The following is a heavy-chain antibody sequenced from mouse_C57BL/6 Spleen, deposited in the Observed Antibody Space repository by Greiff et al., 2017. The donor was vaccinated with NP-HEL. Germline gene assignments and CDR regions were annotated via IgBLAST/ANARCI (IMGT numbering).Heavy chain of an antibody. CDR3: SRGYYGSPPYFDV. Sequence: EVQLQQSGAELVRPGASVKLSCTASGFNIKDYYMHWVKQRPEQGLEWIGRIDPEDGDTEYAPKFQGKATMTADTSSNTAYLQLSILTSEDTAVYYCSRGYYGSPPYFDVWGTGTTVTVSS. CDR2: IDPEDGDT. J-gene: IGHJ1*03. V-gene: IGHV14-1*01. D-gene: IGHD1-1*01. CDR1: GFNIKDYY.